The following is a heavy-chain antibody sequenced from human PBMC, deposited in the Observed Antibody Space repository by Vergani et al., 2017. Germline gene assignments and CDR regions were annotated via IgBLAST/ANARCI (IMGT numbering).Heavy chain of an antibody. Sequence: QVQLVESGGGVVQPGRSLRLSCAASGFTFSSYGMHWVRQAPGKGLEWVAVIWYDGSNKYYADSVKGRFTLSRDNSKNTLYLQMNSLRAGDTAVYYCARDTGWGSFSRPYNWFDAWGQGTLVTVSS. J-gene: IGHJ5*02. CDR1: GFTFSSYG. CDR2: IWYDGSNK. CDR3: ARDTGWGSFSRPYNWFDA. V-gene: IGHV3-33*01. D-gene: IGHD3-16*01.